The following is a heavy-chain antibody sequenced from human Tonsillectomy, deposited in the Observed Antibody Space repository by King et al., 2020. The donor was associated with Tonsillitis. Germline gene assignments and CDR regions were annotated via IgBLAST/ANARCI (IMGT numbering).Heavy chain of an antibody. CDR3: ARSVSGSFDY. CDR1: GGSISSSDHY. D-gene: IGHD1-26*01. Sequence: LQLQESGPGVVKPSETLSLTCTVSGGSISSSDHYWAWIRQPPGKGLEWIGCMYYSGSTFYNPSLKSRITISGGTSENRFSLKLSSVTAADTAVYFCARSVSGSFDYWGQGALVTVSS. J-gene: IGHJ4*02. CDR2: MYYSGST. V-gene: IGHV4-39*01.